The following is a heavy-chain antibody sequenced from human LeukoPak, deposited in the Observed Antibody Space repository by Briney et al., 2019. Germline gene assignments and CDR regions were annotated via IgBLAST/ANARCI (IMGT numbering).Heavy chain of an antibody. CDR2: IYYSGST. V-gene: IGHV4-31*03. Sequence: SETLSLTCTVSGGSISSGGYYWSWIRQHPGKGLEWIGYIYYSGSTYYNPSLKSRVTISVDTSKNQFSLKLSSVTAADTAVYYCAREVHDYVWGSYRFDYWGQGTLVTVSS. CDR3: AREVHDYVWGSYRFDY. CDR1: GGSISSGGYY. D-gene: IGHD3-16*02. J-gene: IGHJ4*02.